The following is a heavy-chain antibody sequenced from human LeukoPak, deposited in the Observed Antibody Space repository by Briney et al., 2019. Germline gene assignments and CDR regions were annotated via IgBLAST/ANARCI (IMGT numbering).Heavy chain of an antibody. CDR3: ARDRTVTTRGVFDY. V-gene: IGHV3-30-3*01. CDR1: GFTFSSYA. J-gene: IGHJ4*02. Sequence: GRSLRLSCAASGFTFSSYAMHWVRQAPGKGLEWVAVISYDGSNKKHADSVKGRFTISRDNSENTVYLQMNSLRAEDTAVYHCARDRTVTTRGVFDYWGQGTLVTVSS. CDR2: ISYDGSNK. D-gene: IGHD4-17*01.